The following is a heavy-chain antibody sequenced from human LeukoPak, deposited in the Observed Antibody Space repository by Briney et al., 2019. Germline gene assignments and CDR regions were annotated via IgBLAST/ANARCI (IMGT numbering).Heavy chain of an antibody. Sequence: SETLSLTCTVSGGPISSGGYYWSWIRQPAGKELEWIGRIYFSGSTNYNPSLKSRVSLSVHTSRNQFSLKLNSVTAADTAVYYCARYDYGANFDLWGQGTLVIVSS. D-gene: IGHD4/OR15-4a*01. J-gene: IGHJ4*02. CDR2: IYFSGST. CDR1: GGPISSGGYY. CDR3: ARYDYGANFDL. V-gene: IGHV4-61*02.